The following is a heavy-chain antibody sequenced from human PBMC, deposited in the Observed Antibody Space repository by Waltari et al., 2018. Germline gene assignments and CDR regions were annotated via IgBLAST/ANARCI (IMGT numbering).Heavy chain of an antibody. J-gene: IGHJ4*02. CDR3: ARESLWFGELLFDY. V-gene: IGHV1-3*03. D-gene: IGHD3-10*01. CDR1: GYTFTSYA. Sequence: QVQLVQSGAEVKKPGASVKVSCKASGYTFTSYARHWVPQAPGQRIRWMGWINAGNGNTKYSQEFQGRVTITRDTSASTAYMELSSLRSEDMAVYYCARESLWFGELLFDYWGQGTLVTVSS. CDR2: INAGNGNT.